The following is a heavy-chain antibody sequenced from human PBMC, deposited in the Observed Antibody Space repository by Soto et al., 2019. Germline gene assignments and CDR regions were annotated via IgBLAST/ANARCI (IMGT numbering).Heavy chain of an antibody. V-gene: IGHV3-30-3*01. CDR3: AREVLDTAMVPAFDY. CDR1: GFTFSSYA. CDR2: ISYYGSNK. J-gene: IGHJ4*02. Sequence: WGSLSLSCAASGFTFSSYAMHWVRQAPGKGLEWVAVISYYGSNKYYADSVKGRFTISRDNSKNTLYLQMNSLRAEDTAVYYCAREVLDTAMVPAFDYWGQGTLVTVSS. D-gene: IGHD5-18*01.